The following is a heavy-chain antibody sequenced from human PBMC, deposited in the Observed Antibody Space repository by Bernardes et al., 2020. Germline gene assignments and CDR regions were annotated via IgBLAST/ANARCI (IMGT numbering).Heavy chain of an antibody. V-gene: IGHV4-34*01. Sequence: ETLSLTCAVYGGSFSGYYWSWIRQPPGKGLEWIGEINHSGSTNYNPSLKSRVTISVDTSKNQFSLKLSSVTAADTAVYYCASPGYDSNWMWYYWGQGTLVTVSS. CDR3: ASPGYDSNWMWYY. CDR2: INHSGST. CDR1: GGSFSGYY. J-gene: IGHJ4*02. D-gene: IGHD3-22*01.